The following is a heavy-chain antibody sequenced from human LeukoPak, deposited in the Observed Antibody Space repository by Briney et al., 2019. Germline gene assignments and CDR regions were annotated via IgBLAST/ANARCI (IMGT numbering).Heavy chain of an antibody. Sequence: ASVKVSCKVSGYTPTELSMHWVRQAPGKGLEWMGGFDPEDGETIYAQKFQGRVTMTEDTSTDTAYMELSSLRSEDTAVYYCLVGELLYFDYWGQGTLVTVSS. CDR1: GYTPTELS. V-gene: IGHV1-24*01. J-gene: IGHJ4*02. D-gene: IGHD3-10*01. CDR2: FDPEDGET. CDR3: LVGELLYFDY.